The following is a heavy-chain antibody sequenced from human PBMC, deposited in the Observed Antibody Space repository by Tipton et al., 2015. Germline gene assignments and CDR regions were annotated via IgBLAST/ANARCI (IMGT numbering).Heavy chain of an antibody. CDR1: GGSFSGYF. Sequence: LRLSCAVYGGSFSGYFWSWIRQPPGKGLEWIGYISDSGTTNYNPSLKSRVTISVDSSTNQFFLILSSVTAADTAVYYCARIRGRYVMDSWGQGSLVSVSS. J-gene: IGHJ4*02. CDR2: ISDSGTT. D-gene: IGHD3-16*01. V-gene: IGHV4-59*12. CDR3: ARIRGRYVMDS.